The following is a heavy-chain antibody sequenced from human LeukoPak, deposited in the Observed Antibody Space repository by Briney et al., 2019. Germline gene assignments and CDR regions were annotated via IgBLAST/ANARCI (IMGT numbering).Heavy chain of an antibody. Sequence: TGGSLRLSCAASGFTFSDYYMSWIRQALGKGLEWVSGISGSGGSTNYADSVKGRFTISRDNSKNTLYPQMNSLRAEDTAVYYCAKDVGHNGSGPWGQGTLVTVSS. CDR2: ISGSGGST. V-gene: IGHV3-23*01. CDR3: AKDVGHNGSGP. J-gene: IGHJ5*02. CDR1: GFTFSDYY. D-gene: IGHD3-10*01.